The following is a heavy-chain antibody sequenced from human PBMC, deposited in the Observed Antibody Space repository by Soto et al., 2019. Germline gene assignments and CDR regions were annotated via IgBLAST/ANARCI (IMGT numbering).Heavy chain of an antibody. CDR3: AKVPTTVTTENDY. CDR2: ISYDGSNK. Sequence: AGGSLRLSCAASGFTFSSYGMHWVRQAPGKGLEWVAVISYDGSNKYYADSVKGRFTISRDNSKNTLYLQMNSLRAEDTAVYYCAKVPTTVTTENDYWGQGTLVTVSS. V-gene: IGHV3-30*18. CDR1: GFTFSSYG. J-gene: IGHJ4*02. D-gene: IGHD4-17*01.